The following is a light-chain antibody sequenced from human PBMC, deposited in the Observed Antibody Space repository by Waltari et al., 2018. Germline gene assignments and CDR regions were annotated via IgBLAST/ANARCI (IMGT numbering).Light chain of an antibody. CDR1: SSDVGAYDY. Sequence: QSALTQPRSVSGSPGQSVTISCTGTSSDVGAYDYVPWYQHRPGKAPKLMICDVTKRPSGVPDRFSGSKSGNTASLTISGLQAEDEAYYYCCSYAGRYTHVVFGGGTKLTVL. CDR3: CSYAGRYTHVV. CDR2: DVT. V-gene: IGLV2-11*01. J-gene: IGLJ2*01.